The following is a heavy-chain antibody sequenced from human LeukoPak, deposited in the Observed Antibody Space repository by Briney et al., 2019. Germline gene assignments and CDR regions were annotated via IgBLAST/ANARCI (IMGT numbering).Heavy chain of an antibody. CDR1: GGPISSYY. Sequence: PSETLSLTCTVSGGPISSYYWSWIRQPPGKGLEWIGYIYYSGSTNYNPSLKSRVTISVDTSKNQFSLKLSSVTAADTAVYYCARNYYDSSGPSFDYWGQGTLVTVSS. J-gene: IGHJ4*02. V-gene: IGHV4-59*08. CDR2: IYYSGST. CDR3: ARNYYDSSGPSFDY. D-gene: IGHD3-22*01.